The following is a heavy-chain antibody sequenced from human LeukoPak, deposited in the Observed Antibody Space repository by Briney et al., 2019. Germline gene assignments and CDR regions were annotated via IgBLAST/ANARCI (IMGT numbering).Heavy chain of an antibody. CDR3: ARGPVVPAAMAYGMDV. J-gene: IGHJ6*04. CDR1: GGSFSGYY. V-gene: IGHV4-34*01. Sequence: SETLSLTCAVYGGSFSGYYWSWIRQPPGKGLELIGEINHSGSTNYNPSLKSRVTISVDTSKNQFSLKLSSVTAADTAVYYCARGPVVPAAMAYGMDVWGKGTTVTVSS. CDR2: INHSGST. D-gene: IGHD2-2*01.